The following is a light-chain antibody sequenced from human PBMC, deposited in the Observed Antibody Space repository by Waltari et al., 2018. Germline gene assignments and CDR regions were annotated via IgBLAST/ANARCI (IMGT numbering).Light chain of an antibody. CDR1: HSNLGSNY. J-gene: IGLJ1*01. V-gene: IGLV1-47*01. CDR2: RNN. Sequence: QSVLTQPPSASETPGQRVTISCSGSHSNLGSNYLYWYQQLPGTPPKPLIYRNNLRPSGFPDRFSASKYGTLASLVISGLRSEDEGVYYCASWDDSHYVFGGGTTVTVL. CDR3: ASWDDSHYV.